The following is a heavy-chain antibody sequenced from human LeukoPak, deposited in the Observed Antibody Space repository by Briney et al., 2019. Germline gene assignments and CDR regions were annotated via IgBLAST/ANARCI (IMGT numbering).Heavy chain of an antibody. D-gene: IGHD4-17*01. CDR2: IIPIFGTA. V-gene: IGHV1-69*13. CDR3: ARDRGDYDAFDI. CDR1: GGTFSSYA. J-gene: IGHJ3*02. Sequence: SVKVSCKASGGTFSSYAISWVRQAPGQGLEWMGGIIPIFGTANYAQKFQGRVTITADESTSTAYMELSSLRSEDTAVYYCARDRGDYDAFDIWGQGTMVTVSS.